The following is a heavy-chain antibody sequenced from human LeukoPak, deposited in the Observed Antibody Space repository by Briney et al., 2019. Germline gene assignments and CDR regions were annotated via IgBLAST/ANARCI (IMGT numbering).Heavy chain of an antibody. D-gene: IGHD3-16*01. V-gene: IGHV5-51*01. Sequence: GESLKISCKGSGYSFTSYWIAWVRQTPGKGLEWMGFIYPDDADTRYSPSFQGQVTISADKSISTAYLQWSSLKASDAAMCYCARRGKLVPSASPRWDLDYWGQGTLVTVSS. CDR3: ARRGKLVPSASPRWDLDY. CDR2: IYPDDADT. J-gene: IGHJ4*02. CDR1: GYSFTSYW.